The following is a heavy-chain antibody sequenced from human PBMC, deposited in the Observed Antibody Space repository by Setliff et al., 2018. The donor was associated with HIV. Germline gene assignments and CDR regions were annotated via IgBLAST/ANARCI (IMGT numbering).Heavy chain of an antibody. CDR1: GYTFISYG. Sequence: ASVKVSCKASGYTFISYGITWVRQAPGQGLEWMGWISAYNGNTNYAQKLQGRVTMTTDTSTSTAYMELRSLRSDDTAVYYCARDPQDTRGWYIYYFDYWGQGTLVTVSS. D-gene: IGHD6-19*01. J-gene: IGHJ4*02. CDR2: ISAYNGNT. V-gene: IGHV1-18*01. CDR3: ARDPQDTRGWYIYYFDY.